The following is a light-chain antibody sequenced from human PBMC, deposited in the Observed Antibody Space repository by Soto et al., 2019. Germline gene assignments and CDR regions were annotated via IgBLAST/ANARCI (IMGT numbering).Light chain of an antibody. Sequence: IVMTQSPDSLAVSLVESATINCKSSQSILYSSNNKNYLAWYQQQPGQAPRLLLYGISRRATGIPDRFSGSGSGTDFTLTITRLEPEDFAVYYCQQYVTSSPRTFGQGTKVDI. CDR2: GIS. CDR3: QQYVTSSPRT. V-gene: IGKV4-1*01. CDR1: QSILYSSNNKNY. J-gene: IGKJ1*01.